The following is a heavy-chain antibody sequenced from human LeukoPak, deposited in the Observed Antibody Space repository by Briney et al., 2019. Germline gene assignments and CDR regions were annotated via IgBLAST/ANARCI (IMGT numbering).Heavy chain of an antibody. J-gene: IGHJ4*02. D-gene: IGHD3-16*01. CDR3: ARDSYESRNPHGVY. CDR2: IKQDGSEK. V-gene: IGHV3-7*01. CDR1: GFTFSAYW. Sequence: GGSLRLSCAVSGFTFSAYWMSWVRLAPGKGLEWVANIKQDGSEKYYVDSVEGRFTISRDNAKNSLYLQMNSLRAEDTALYYCARDSYESRNPHGVYWGQGTLVIVSS.